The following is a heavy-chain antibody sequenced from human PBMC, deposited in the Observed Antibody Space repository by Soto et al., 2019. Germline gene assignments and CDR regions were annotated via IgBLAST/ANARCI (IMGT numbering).Heavy chain of an antibody. CDR2: ISWNSGSI. Sequence: EVQLVESGGGLVQPGRSLRLSCAASGFTFDDYAMHWVRQAPGKGLEWVSGISWNSGSIGYADSVKGRFTISRDNAKNSLYLQMNSLRAEDTALYYCVKGVAGWYYFDYWGQGTLVTVSS. CDR3: VKGVAGWYYFDY. D-gene: IGHD3-3*01. CDR1: GFTFDDYA. J-gene: IGHJ4*02. V-gene: IGHV3-9*01.